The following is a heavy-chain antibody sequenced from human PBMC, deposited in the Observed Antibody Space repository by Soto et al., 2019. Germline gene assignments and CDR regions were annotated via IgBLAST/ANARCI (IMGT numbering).Heavy chain of an antibody. J-gene: IGHJ4*02. D-gene: IGHD5-18*01. CDR2: ISGSGGST. V-gene: IGHV3-23*01. CDR3: ATLLRDTAMVRGYFDY. Sequence: EVQLLESGGGLVQPGGSLRLSCAASGFTFSSYAMSWVRQAPGKGLEWVSAISGSGGSTYYADSVKGRFTISRDNSKNTLYLQMNSLRAEDTAVYYCATLLRDTAMVRGYFDYWGQGTLVTVSS. CDR1: GFTFSSYA.